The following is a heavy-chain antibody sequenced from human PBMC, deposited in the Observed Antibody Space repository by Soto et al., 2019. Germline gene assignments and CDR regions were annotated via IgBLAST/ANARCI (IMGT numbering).Heavy chain of an antibody. V-gene: IGHV3-48*02. J-gene: IGHJ5*02. Sequence: EVQLVDSGGGWVQPGGSLRLSCAASGFTFISYSMHWVRQAPGKGLEWVSYISSSSSTIYYADSVKGRFTISRDNAKNSLYLQRNSLRDEDTAVYYWARDSASLNWFDPWGQGTLVTVSS. CDR1: GFTFISYS. CDR2: ISSSSSTI. D-gene: IGHD2-2*01. CDR3: ARDSASLNWFDP.